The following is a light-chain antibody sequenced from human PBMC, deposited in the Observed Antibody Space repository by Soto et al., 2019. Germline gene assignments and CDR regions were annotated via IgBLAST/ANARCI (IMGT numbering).Light chain of an antibody. CDR3: QNFDSAPQT. CDR2: EAS. V-gene: IGKV1-27*01. CDR1: QGIRHY. J-gene: IGKJ1*01. Sequence: DIQMTQSPSSLSASVVGRVTITFLASQGIRHYLAWYQQKPGKVPKLLIYEASNLQSGVPSRFRGGGSGTEFTLTISSLQPEDVATYYCQNFDSAPQTFGQGTKVDIK.